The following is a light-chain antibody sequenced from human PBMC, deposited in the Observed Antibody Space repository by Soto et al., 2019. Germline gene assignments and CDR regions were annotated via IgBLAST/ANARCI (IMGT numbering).Light chain of an antibody. V-gene: IGKV1-39*01. CDR3: LQDINYPWT. CDR2: AAS. Sequence: IQVNQSPSSVSAYVGDRVTITCRASQSISSYLNWYQQKPGKAPKLLIYAASSLQSGVPSRFSGSGSGTDFTLAISSLQPEDSATYYCLQDINYPWTFGQGTKVDIK. CDR1: QSISSY. J-gene: IGKJ1*01.